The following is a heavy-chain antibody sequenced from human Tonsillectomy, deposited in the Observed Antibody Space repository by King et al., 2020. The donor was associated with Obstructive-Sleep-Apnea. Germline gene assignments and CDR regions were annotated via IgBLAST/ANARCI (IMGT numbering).Heavy chain of an antibody. J-gene: IGHJ6*02. D-gene: IGHD6-13*01. CDR2: IYWDDDK. Sequence: TLKESGPTLVKPTQTLTLTCTFSGFSLSSSGVGVGWIRQPPGKALEWLALIYWDDDKRYSPSLKSRVTITKDTSKNPVVLTMTNMDPVDTATYYCAHSRFSSSLWGMDVWGQGTTVTVSS. V-gene: IGHV2-5*02. CDR1: GFSLSSSGVG. CDR3: AHSRFSSSLWGMDV.